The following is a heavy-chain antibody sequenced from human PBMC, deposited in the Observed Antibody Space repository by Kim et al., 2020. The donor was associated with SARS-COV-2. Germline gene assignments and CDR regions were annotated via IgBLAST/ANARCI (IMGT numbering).Heavy chain of an antibody. D-gene: IGHD6-13*01. V-gene: IGHV3-49*02. Sequence: GGTPEYAASVKGKFTISRDDSKSIAYLQMNSLKTEDTAVYYCARYSSSWYFWGQGTLVTVSS. J-gene: IGHJ4*02. CDR2: GGTP. CDR3: ARYSSSWYF.